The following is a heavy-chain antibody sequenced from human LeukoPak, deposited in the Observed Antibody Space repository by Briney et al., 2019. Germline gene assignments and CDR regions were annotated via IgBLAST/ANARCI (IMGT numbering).Heavy chain of an antibody. CDR1: GFTFSSYS. D-gene: IGHD4-23*01. Sequence: PGGSLRLSCAASGFTFSSYSMNWVRQAPGKGLEWVSYISSSSSTIYYADSVKGRFTISRDNAKNSLYLQMNSLRAEDTAVYYCARGKTTVAYYYYGMDVWGQGTTVTVSS. V-gene: IGHV3-48*04. CDR2: ISSSSSTI. J-gene: IGHJ6*02. CDR3: ARGKTTVAYYYYGMDV.